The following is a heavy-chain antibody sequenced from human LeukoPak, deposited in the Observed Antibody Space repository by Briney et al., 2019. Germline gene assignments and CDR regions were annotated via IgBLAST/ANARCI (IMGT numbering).Heavy chain of an antibody. J-gene: IGHJ5*02. CDR3: ARVRQLHGWFDP. CDR2: IYSGGST. D-gene: IGHD6-6*01. CDR1: GFTVSSNY. Sequence: GGSLRHSCAASGFTVSSNYMSWVRQAPGKGLEWVSVIYSGGSTYYADSVKGRFTISRDNSKNTLYLQMNSLRAEDTAVYYCARVRQLHGWFDPWGQGTLVTVSS. V-gene: IGHV3-53*01.